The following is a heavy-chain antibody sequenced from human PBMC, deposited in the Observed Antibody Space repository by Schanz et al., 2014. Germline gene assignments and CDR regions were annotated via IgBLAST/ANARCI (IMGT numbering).Heavy chain of an antibody. V-gene: IGHV3-15*01. J-gene: IGHJ6*02. CDR2: IKSKSDGGTT. Sequence: EAHLVESGGGLVKPGGSLTLSCAASRFTVTNAWMSWVRQAPGKGLEWVGRIKSKSDGGTTDYAAPVKDRFTISRDDSKNTLKLQMNSLKTEDAAVEHCTGSWWVKGAPSATGYGMDVWGQGTTVTVSS. CDR1: RFTVTNAW. CDR3: TGSWWVKGAPSATGYGMDV. D-gene: IGHD2-8*02.